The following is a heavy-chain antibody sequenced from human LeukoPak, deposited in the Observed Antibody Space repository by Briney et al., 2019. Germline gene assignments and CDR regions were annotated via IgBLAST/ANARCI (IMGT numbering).Heavy chain of an antibody. CDR2: INPNSGGT. CDR1: GYTFTGYY. V-gene: IGHV1-2*02. J-gene: IGHJ4*02. D-gene: IGHD1-26*01. Sequence: ASVKVSCKASGYTFTGYYMHWVRQAPGQGLDGMGWINPNSGGTNYAQKFQGRVTMTRDTSISTAYKELSRLRSDDTAVYYCARPKRVGATSDYWGQGTLVSVSS. CDR3: ARPKRVGATSDY.